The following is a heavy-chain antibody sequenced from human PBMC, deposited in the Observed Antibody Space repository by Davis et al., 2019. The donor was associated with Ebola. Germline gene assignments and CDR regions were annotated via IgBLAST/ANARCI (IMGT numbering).Heavy chain of an antibody. V-gene: IGHV1-18*01. D-gene: IGHD4-17*01. CDR2: ISAYNGNT. CDR3: ARRHGDGGGSYYFDY. J-gene: IGHJ4*02. Sequence: ASVKVSCKASGYTFTSYGISWVRQAPGQGLEWMGWISAYNGNTNYAQKLQGRVTMTTDTSTSTAYMELRSLRSDDTAVYYCARRHGDGGGSYYFDYWGQGTLVTVSS. CDR1: GYTFTSYG.